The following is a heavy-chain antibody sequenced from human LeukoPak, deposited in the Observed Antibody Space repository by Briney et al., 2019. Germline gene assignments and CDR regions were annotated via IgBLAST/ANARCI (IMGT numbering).Heavy chain of an antibody. V-gene: IGHV4-4*09. CDR1: GGSISSYY. CDR2: IYTSGST. Sequence: PSETLSLTCTVSGGSISSYYWSWLRQPPGKGLEWIGYIYTSGSTNYNPSLKSRVTISVDTSKNQFSLKLSSVTAADTAVYYCARRAVAGTDYYYYYMDVWGKGTTVTVSS. CDR3: ARRAVAGTDYYYYYMDV. D-gene: IGHD6-19*01. J-gene: IGHJ6*03.